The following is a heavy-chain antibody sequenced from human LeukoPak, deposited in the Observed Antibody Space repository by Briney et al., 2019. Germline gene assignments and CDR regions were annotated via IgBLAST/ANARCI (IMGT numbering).Heavy chain of an antibody. V-gene: IGHV3-30*02. D-gene: IGHD3-10*01. J-gene: IGHJ4*02. CDR2: IRYDGSNK. CDR3: AKENYYGSGSYDY. Sequence: PGGSLRLSCAASGFTFSSYGMHWVRQAPGKGLEWVAFIRYDGSNKYYADSVKGRFTISRDNSKNTLYLQMNSLRAEDTAAYYCAKENYYGSGSYDYWGQGTLVTVSS. CDR1: GFTFSSYG.